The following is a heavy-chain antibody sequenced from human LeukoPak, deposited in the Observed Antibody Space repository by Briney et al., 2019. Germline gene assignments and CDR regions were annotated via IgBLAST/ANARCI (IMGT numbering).Heavy chain of an antibody. CDR2: INHSGST. J-gene: IGHJ4*02. Sequence: SETLSLTCAVYGGSFSGYYWSWIRQPPGKGLEWIGEINHSGSTNYNPSLKSRVTISVDTSKNQFSLKLSSVTAADTAVYYCARRVGATNTYDYWGQGTLVTVSS. CDR3: ARRVGATNTYDY. D-gene: IGHD1-26*01. V-gene: IGHV4-34*01. CDR1: GGSFSGYY.